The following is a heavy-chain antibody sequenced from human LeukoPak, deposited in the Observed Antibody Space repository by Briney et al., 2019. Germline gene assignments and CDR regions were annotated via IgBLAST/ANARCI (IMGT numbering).Heavy chain of an antibody. J-gene: IGHJ4*02. D-gene: IGHD2-2*01. V-gene: IGHV3-23*01. CDR2: ISRSGSTT. CDR1: GFTFDDYG. Sequence: GGSLRLSCTASGFTFDDYGMSWVRQAPGKGLEWVSYISRSGSTTYYADSVKGRFTISRDNSKNTLYLQMSSLRVEDTAVYYCAKDSLRTVPAASFDNWGQGTLVTVSS. CDR3: AKDSLRTVPAASFDN.